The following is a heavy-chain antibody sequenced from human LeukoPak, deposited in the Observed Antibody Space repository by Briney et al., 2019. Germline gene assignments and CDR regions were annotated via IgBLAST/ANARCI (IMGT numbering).Heavy chain of an antibody. CDR2: ISSSSSYI. Sequence: PGGSLRLSCAASGFTFSSYAMNWVRQAPGKGLEWVSSISSSSSYIYYADSVKGRFTISRDNAKNSLYLQMNSLRAEDTAVYYCARDPTQLGYFDYWGQGTLVTVSS. V-gene: IGHV3-21*01. CDR3: ARDPTQLGYFDY. CDR1: GFTFSSYA. J-gene: IGHJ4*02. D-gene: IGHD1-1*01.